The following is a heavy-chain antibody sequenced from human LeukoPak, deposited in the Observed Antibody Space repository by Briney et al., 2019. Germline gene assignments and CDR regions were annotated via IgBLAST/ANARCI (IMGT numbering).Heavy chain of an antibody. Sequence: GGSLRLSCAAPGFTFSNYAMSWVRQAPGKGLEWVSGISGSGTGTYYADSVKGRFTISRDNPKNTLYLQMNSLRAEDAAVYYRAKGAGLTKDSKFDCWGQGTLVTVSS. J-gene: IGHJ4*02. CDR1: GFTFSNYA. CDR2: ISGSGTGT. D-gene: IGHD3-9*01. CDR3: AKGAGLTKDSKFDC. V-gene: IGHV3-23*01.